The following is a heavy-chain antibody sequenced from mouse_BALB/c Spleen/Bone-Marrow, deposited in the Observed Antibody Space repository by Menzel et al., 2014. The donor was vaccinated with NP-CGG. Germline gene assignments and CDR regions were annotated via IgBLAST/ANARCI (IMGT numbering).Heavy chain of an antibody. CDR1: GYTFTDNW. CDR3: ARGGHDFSLDY. J-gene: IGHJ4*01. V-gene: IGHV1-69*01. Sequence: QVQPKESGAELGMPGASVKMSCKASGYTFTDNWIYWVKQRPGQGLEWIGAIDTSDSYTNYNQKFMGKASLTVDASSSTAYMQVSSLTSDDSAVYYCARGGHDFSLDYWGQGTSVTVSS. D-gene: IGHD2-4*01. CDR2: IDTSDSYT.